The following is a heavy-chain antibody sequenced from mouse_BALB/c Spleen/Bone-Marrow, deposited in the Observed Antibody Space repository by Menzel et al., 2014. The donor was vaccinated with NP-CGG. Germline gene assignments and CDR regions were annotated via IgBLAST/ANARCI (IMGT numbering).Heavy chain of an antibody. Sequence: VQGVESGPGLVAPSQSLSITCTVSGFSLTGYGVSWVRQPPGKGLEWLGMIWGDGSTDYNSALKSRLSITKDNSKSQVFLKMSSLQTDDTAGYYCARDSFLITRALDYWGQGTSVTVSS. D-gene: IGHD2-4*01. CDR1: GFSLTGYG. CDR3: ARDSFLITRALDY. V-gene: IGHV2-6-7*01. CDR2: IWGDGST. J-gene: IGHJ4*01.